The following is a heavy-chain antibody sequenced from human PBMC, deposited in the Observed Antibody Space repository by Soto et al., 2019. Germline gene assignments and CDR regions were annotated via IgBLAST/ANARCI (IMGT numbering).Heavy chain of an antibody. CDR1: GFTFSSYS. J-gene: IGHJ4*02. Sequence: GGSLRLSCAASGFTFSSYSMNWVRQAPGKGLEWVSSISSSSSYIYYADSVKGRFTISRDNAKNSLYLQMNSLRAEDTAVYYCARAVYVDYGVGYVYFDYWGQGTLVTVSS. D-gene: IGHD4-17*01. CDR3: ARAVYVDYGVGYVYFDY. CDR2: ISSSSSYI. V-gene: IGHV3-21*01.